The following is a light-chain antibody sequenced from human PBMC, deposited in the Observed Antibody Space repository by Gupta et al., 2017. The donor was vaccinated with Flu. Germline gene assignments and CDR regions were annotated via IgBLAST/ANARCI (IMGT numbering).Light chain of an antibody. CDR2: AAS. CDR3: QQLNSYPLA. J-gene: IGKJ3*01. CDR1: QGIRSY. V-gene: IGKV1-9*01. Sequence: DIQLTQSPSFLSAFVGDRVTITCRASQGIRSYLAWYQQKPGKAPKLLIYAASILQSWVPSRFSGSVSGTEFTLAISSLQPRSFATYYCQQLNSYPLAFGPGTKVDIK.